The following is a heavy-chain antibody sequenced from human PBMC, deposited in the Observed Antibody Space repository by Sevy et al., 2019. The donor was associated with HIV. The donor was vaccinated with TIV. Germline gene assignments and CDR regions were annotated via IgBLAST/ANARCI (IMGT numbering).Heavy chain of an antibody. D-gene: IGHD3-3*02. Sequence: GGSLRLTCTASEFTFSSHAVSWVRQAPGKGLEWVSAFSGNGENTDYADSVRGRFTISRDNFKNTLYLQMNSLRAEDTALYYCARDGRGISAFDIWGQGTMVTVSS. V-gene: IGHV3-23*01. CDR1: EFTFSSHA. CDR3: ARDGRGISAFDI. J-gene: IGHJ3*02. CDR2: FSGNGENT.